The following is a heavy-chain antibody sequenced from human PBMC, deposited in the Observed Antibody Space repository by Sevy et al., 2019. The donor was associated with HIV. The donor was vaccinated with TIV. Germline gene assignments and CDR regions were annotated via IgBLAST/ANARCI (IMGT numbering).Heavy chain of an antibody. CDR3: SQIRLYYDYSNYDWFDP. V-gene: IGHV4-39*01. D-gene: IGHD4-4*01. J-gene: IGHJ5*02. Sequence: SETLSLTCTVSGGSISSSSYYWGWIRQPPGKGLEWIGSIYYSGSTNYNPSLKSRVTISVDTSKNQFSLKLSSVTAADTAVYYCSQIRLYYDYSNYDWFDPWGQGTLVTVSS. CDR2: IYYSGST. CDR1: GGSISSSSYY.